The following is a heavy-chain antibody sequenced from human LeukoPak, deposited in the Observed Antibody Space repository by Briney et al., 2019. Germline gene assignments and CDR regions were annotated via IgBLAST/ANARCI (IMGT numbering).Heavy chain of an antibody. Sequence: SETLSLTCTASGGSISSYYWSWIRQPPGKGLEWIGYIYYSGSTNYNPSLKSRVTISVDTSKNQFSLKLSSVTAAGTAVYYCARLTRDGYPLVDYWGQGTLVTVSS. V-gene: IGHV4-59*08. J-gene: IGHJ4*02. D-gene: IGHD5-24*01. CDR2: IYYSGST. CDR1: GGSISSYY. CDR3: ARLTRDGYPLVDY.